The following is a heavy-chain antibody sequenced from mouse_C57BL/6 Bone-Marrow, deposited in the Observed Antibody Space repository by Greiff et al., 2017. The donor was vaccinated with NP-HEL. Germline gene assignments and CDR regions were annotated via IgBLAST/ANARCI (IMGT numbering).Heavy chain of an antibody. V-gene: IGHV1-64*01. Sequence: QVQLQQPGAELVKPGASVKLSCKASGYTFTSYWMHWVKQRPGQGLEWIGMIHPNSGSTNYNEKFTSKATLTVDKSSSTAYMQLSSLTSEDSAVYYCAREGDGYYWYFDVWGTGTTVTVSS. CDR3: AREGDGYYWYFDV. CDR2: IHPNSGST. D-gene: IGHD2-3*01. J-gene: IGHJ1*03. CDR1: GYTFTSYW.